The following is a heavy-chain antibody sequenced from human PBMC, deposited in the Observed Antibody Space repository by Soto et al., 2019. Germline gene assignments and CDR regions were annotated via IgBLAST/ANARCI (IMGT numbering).Heavy chain of an antibody. CDR1: GFTFSSYA. D-gene: IGHD3-10*01. CDR2: ISGSGGST. CDR3: AKKWFGELPHHDPFDY. V-gene: IGHV3-23*01. J-gene: IGHJ4*02. Sequence: GGSLRLSCAASGFTFSSYAMSWVRQAPGKGLEWVSAISGSGGSTYYADSVKGRFTISRDNSKNTLYLQMNSLRAEDTAVYYCAKKWFGELPHHDPFDYWGQGTLVTVSS.